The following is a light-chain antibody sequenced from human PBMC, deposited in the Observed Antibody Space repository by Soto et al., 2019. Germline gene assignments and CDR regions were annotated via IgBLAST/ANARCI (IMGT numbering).Light chain of an antibody. Sequence: VLTQPPSVSAAPGQKVTISCSGSSSNIGNNYVSWYQQLPGTAPKLLIYENNKRPSGIPDRFSGSKSGTSATLGITGLQTGDEADYYCGTWDSCLSAGYVFGTGTKVTVL. V-gene: IGLV1-51*02. CDR1: SSNIGNNY. CDR3: GTWDSCLSAGYV. CDR2: ENN. J-gene: IGLJ1*01.